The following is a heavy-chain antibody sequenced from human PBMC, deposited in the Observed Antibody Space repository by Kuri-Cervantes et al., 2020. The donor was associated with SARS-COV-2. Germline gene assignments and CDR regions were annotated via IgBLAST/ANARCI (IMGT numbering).Heavy chain of an antibody. V-gene: IGHV3-7*01. CDR1: GFTFGSYW. Sequence: GESLKISCAASGFTFGSYWMSWVRQAPGKGLEWVANIKQDGSEKYYVDSVKGRFTISRDNAKNSLYLQMNSLRAEDTAVYYCARGMAYYYGSGSYYYYYYYGMDVWGQGTTVTVSS. CDR2: IKQDGSEK. D-gene: IGHD3-10*01. CDR3: ARGMAYYYGSGSYYYYYYYGMDV. J-gene: IGHJ6*02.